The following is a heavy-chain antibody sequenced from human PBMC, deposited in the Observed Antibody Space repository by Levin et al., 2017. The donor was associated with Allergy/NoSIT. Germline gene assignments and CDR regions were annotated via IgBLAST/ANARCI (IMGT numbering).Heavy chain of an antibody. CDR2: INPNSGGT. CDR3: ARSYYRAGPGDYFDY. Sequence: GASVKVSCKASGYTFTGYYMHWVRQAPGQGLEWMGWINPNSGGTNYAQKFQGRVTMTRDTSISTAYMELSRLRADDTAVYYCARSYYRAGPGDYFDYWGQGTLVTVSS. J-gene: IGHJ4*02. V-gene: IGHV1-2*02. D-gene: IGHD3-10*01. CDR1: GYTFTGYY.